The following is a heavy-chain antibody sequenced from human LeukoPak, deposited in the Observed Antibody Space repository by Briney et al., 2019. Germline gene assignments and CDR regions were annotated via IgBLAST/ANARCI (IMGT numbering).Heavy chain of an antibody. CDR1: GFTFSDYY. D-gene: IGHD6-13*01. Sequence: GGSLRLSCAASGFTFSDYYMSWIRQAPGKGLEWVSYISSSGSTIYYADSVKGRFTISRDNDKNSLYLQMNSLRAEDTAVYYCARDARQQLVERFDYWGQGTLVTVSS. CDR2: ISSSGSTI. CDR3: ARDARQQLVERFDY. V-gene: IGHV3-11*01. J-gene: IGHJ4*02.